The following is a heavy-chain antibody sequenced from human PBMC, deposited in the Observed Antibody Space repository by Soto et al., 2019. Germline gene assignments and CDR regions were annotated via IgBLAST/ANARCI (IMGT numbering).Heavy chain of an antibody. V-gene: IGHV1-69*06. D-gene: IGHD6-13*01. CDR2: IVPLFRTT. CDR3: ARGGYSSTWSNLLDRSGLDV. J-gene: IGHJ6*02. Sequence: SVKVSCKTSGGTFSSYAISWVRQAPGQGLEWMGGIVPLFRTTNYAQKFQGRVTITADTSTYTAYMELSGLRSGDTAVYYCARGGYSSTWSNLLDRSGLDVWGQGTTVTVSS. CDR1: GGTFSSYA.